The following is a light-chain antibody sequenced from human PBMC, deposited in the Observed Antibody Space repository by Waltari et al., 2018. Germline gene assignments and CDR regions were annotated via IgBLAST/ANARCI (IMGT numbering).Light chain of an antibody. CDR3: SSYAGNNNLVV. CDR2: EVS. CDR1: SSDVGGHNY. V-gene: IGLV2-8*01. Sequence: QSALTPPPSASGSPGQSVTISCTGTSSDVGGHNYVSWYQQHPGKAPKLMIYEVSNRPSGVPDRFSGSKSGNTASLSVSGLQAEDEADYYCSSYAGNNNLVVFGGGTKLTVL. J-gene: IGLJ2*01.